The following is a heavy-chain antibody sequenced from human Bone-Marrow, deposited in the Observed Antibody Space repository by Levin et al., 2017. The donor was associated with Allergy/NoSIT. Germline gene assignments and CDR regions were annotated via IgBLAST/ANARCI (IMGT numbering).Heavy chain of an antibody. CDR1: GGSISSSTW. D-gene: IGHD4-17*01. Sequence: PSETLSLTCTVSGGSISSSTWWSWVRQSPGKGLEWIGEIYHGGRTNYNPSLKSRVSMSVDKSKSQFSLKLSSVTAADTAVYYRARDPLDYGTNSGNYWGQGTLVTVSS. CDR2: IYHGGRT. CDR3: ARDPLDYGTNSGNY. V-gene: IGHV4-4*02. J-gene: IGHJ4*02.